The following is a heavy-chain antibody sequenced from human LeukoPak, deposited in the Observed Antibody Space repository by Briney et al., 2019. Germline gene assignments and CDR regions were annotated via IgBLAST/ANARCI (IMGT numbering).Heavy chain of an antibody. V-gene: IGHV4-59*01. J-gene: IGHJ6*03. Sequence: TPSETLSLTCTVSGGSISSYYWSWIRQPPGKGLEWIGYISYSGSTNYNPSLKSRVTMSVDTSKNQFSLKLSSVTAADTAVYYCARYGTKGYYMDVWGKGTTVTISS. CDR3: ARYGTKGYYMDV. CDR2: ISYSGST. CDR1: GGSISSYY. D-gene: IGHD1-1*01.